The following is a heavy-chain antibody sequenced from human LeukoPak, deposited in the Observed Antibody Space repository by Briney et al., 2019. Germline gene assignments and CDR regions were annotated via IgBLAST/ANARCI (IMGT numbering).Heavy chain of an antibody. CDR1: GDSISSSAYY. J-gene: IGHJ2*01. D-gene: IGHD1-26*01. V-gene: IGHV4-30-2*01. Sequence: SETLSLTCTVSGDSISSSAYYWSWIRQPPGKGLEWIGYIYHIGNTYYSPSLKSRVTISIDRSMNQFSLKLSSVTAADTAVYYCATEATSGNYYGHDLWGRGTLITVSS. CDR3: ATEATSGNYYGHDL. CDR2: IYHIGNT.